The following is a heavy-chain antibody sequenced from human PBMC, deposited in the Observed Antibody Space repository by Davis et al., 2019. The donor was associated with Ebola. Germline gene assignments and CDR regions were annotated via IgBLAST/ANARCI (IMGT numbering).Heavy chain of an antibody. D-gene: IGHD3-9*01. Sequence: ASVKVSCKSSGYTSTSYGLVWVRQAPRLGLEWMGWISGFNTNTNFAQKFQGRVTASKDTSTNTANMDLRSLTTDDTAIYYCARAPNYDVLTGTSAYYFDYWGQGTLVTVSS. V-gene: IGHV1-18*04. CDR1: GYTSTSYG. J-gene: IGHJ4*02. CDR3: ARAPNYDVLTGTSAYYFDY. CDR2: ISGFNTNT.